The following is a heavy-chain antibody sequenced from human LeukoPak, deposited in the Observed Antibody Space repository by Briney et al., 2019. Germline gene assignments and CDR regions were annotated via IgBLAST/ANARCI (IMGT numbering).Heavy chain of an antibody. CDR1: GGSVNSGSYY. D-gene: IGHD1-26*01. Sequence: SETLSLTCTVSGGSVNSGSYYWNWIRQPPGKGLEWIGYIYYSGSTNYNPSLKSRVTITVDTSKNQFSLKLSSVTAADTAVYYCARAAYSGSYHSDYWGQGTLVTVSS. V-gene: IGHV4-61*01. CDR2: IYYSGST. CDR3: ARAAYSGSYHSDY. J-gene: IGHJ4*02.